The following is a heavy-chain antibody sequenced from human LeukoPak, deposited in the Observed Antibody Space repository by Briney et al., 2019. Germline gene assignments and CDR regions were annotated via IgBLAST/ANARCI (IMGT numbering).Heavy chain of an antibody. J-gene: IGHJ4*02. CDR2: VNPDGSET. CDR1: GFSVSNNY. CDR3: GRWGIEAAIDY. Sequence: SGGSLRLSCAVSGFSVSNNYMNWVRQAPGKGLEWVANVNPDGSETYYLDSVKGRFTISRDNVKNSLYLLMNSLRAEDTAVYYCGRWGIEAAIDYWGQGTLVTVSS. V-gene: IGHV3-7*01. D-gene: IGHD2-2*01.